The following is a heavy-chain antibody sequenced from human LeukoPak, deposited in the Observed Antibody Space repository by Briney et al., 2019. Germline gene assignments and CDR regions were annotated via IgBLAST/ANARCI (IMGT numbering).Heavy chain of an antibody. CDR3: AKDRGDGYGVGPDY. Sequence: GGSLRLSCAASGFTFNTYGMSWVRQAPGKGLEWVSGISGSGGTTYYADSVKGRFRISRDNSKNTVSLEMNSPRAEDTAVYYCAKDRGDGYGVGPDYWGQGTLVTVSS. D-gene: IGHD5-24*01. CDR2: ISGSGGTT. V-gene: IGHV3-23*01. J-gene: IGHJ4*02. CDR1: GFTFNTYG.